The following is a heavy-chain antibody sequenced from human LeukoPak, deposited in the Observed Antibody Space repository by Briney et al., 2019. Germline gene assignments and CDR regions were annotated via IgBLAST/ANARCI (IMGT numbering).Heavy chain of an antibody. D-gene: IGHD6-19*01. Sequence: GGSLRLSCAASGFTFSSFWMHWVRQAPGKGLVWVSRINSVGSSTSYADSVKGRFTISRDNAKNTLYLQMNSLRAEDTAVYYCARERTSGWDAFGFWGQGTLVTASS. J-gene: IGHJ4*02. CDR1: GFTFSSFW. V-gene: IGHV3-74*01. CDR3: ARERTSGWDAFGF. CDR2: INSVGSST.